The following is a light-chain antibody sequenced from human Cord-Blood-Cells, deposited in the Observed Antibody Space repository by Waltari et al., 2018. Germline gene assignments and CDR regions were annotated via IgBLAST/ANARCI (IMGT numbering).Light chain of an antibody. CDR1: QSVSSSY. Sequence: EIVLTQSPGTLSSPPGERATLSCRASQSVSSSYLAWYQQKPGQAPRLLIYGASSRATGIPDRFSGSGSGTDFTLTISRLEPEDFAVYYCQQYGSSHTFGQGTKLEIK. V-gene: IGKV3-20*01. J-gene: IGKJ2*01. CDR3: QQYGSSHT. CDR2: GAS.